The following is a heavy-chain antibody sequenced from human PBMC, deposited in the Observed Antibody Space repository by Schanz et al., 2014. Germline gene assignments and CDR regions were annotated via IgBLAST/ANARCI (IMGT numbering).Heavy chain of an antibody. V-gene: IGHV1-46*01. CDR2: INPIGGST. D-gene: IGHD5-12*01. Sequence: QVHLVQSGAEVHKPGASLKISCKASGYTFTNFFLHWVRQAPGQGLEWMGIINPIGGSTTYAQKFRGAVTLTTDTATDTADLELTSLRSEDTAVYYCARGGGPEDVFDIWGQGTILTVSS. CDR1: GYTFTNFF. CDR3: ARGGGPEDVFDI. J-gene: IGHJ3*02.